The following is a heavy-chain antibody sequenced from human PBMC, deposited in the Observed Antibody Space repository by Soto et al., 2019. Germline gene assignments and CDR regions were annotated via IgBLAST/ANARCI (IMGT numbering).Heavy chain of an antibody. CDR1: RFTFSTYE. J-gene: IGHJ4*02. Sequence: GGSLRLSCAASRFTFSTYEMNWVRQAPGKGLEWVSYISTSGSTVYYADSVKGRFTISRDNTRNSLYLQMNSLRDEDTALYYCVRYCSTTLCNGVATRPFDYWGQGTLVTVSS. CDR3: VRYCSTTLCNGVATRPFDY. D-gene: IGHD2-2*01. V-gene: IGHV3-48*03. CDR2: ISTSGSTV.